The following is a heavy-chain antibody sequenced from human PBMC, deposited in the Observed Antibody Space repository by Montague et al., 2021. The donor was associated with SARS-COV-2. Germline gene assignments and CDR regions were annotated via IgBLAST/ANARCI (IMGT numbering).Heavy chain of an antibody. CDR1: GDSISSYY. Sequence: SETLSLTCSVSGDSISSYYYNWIRQTPGKGLEWIGYAYYVPSTNSANTNSNPSLKRRVTISLDTSENQFSLKLSSVTAADTAVYYCARTWRFGQSYGVDIWGQGRMVTVCS. CDR3: ARTWRFGQSYGVDI. CDR2: AYYVPSTNSANT. V-gene: IGHV4-59*01. D-gene: IGHD3-16*01. J-gene: IGHJ3*02.